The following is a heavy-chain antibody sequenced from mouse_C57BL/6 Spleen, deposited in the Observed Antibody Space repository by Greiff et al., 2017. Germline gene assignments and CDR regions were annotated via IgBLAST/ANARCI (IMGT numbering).Heavy chain of an antibody. Sequence: DVMLVESGGDLVKPGGSLKLSCAASGFTFSSYGMSWVRQTPDKRLEWVATISSGGSYTYYPDSVKGRFTISRDNAKNTLYLQMSSLKSEDTAMYYCARHNWAPYAMDYWGQGTSVTVSS. CDR3: ARHNWAPYAMDY. J-gene: IGHJ4*01. D-gene: IGHD4-1*01. V-gene: IGHV5-6*02. CDR2: ISSGGSYT. CDR1: GFTFSSYG.